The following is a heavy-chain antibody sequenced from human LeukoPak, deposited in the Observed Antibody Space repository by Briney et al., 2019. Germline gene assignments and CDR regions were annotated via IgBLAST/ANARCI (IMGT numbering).Heavy chain of an antibody. D-gene: IGHD2-21*02. CDR2: ISGSGSTI. J-gene: IGHJ4*02. CDR1: GFTFSSYE. V-gene: IGHV3-48*03. CDR3: ARDKLMGDSYFVY. Sequence: GGSLRLSCAASGFTFSSYEMNWVRQAPGKGLEWVSYISGSGSTIYYADSVKGRFTISRDNAKNSLYLQMNGLRVEDTAVYYCARDKLMGDSYFVYWGQGSLVTVSS.